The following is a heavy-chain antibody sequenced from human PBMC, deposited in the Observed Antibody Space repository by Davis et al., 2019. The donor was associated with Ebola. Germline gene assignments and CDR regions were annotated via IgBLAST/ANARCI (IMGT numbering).Heavy chain of an antibody. Sequence: SVKVSCKASGGTFSSYTISWVRQAPGQGLEWMGRIIPILGIANYAQKFQGRVTITADKSTSTAYMELSSLRSEDTAVYYCARELGRAAKSEVGGDYWGQGTLVTVSS. CDR3: ARELGRAAKSEVGGDY. CDR2: IIPILGIA. J-gene: IGHJ4*02. D-gene: IGHD6-19*01. CDR1: GGTFSSYT. V-gene: IGHV1-69*04.